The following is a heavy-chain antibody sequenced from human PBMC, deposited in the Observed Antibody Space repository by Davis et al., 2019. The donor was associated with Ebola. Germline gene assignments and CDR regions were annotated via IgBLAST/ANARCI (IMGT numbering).Heavy chain of an antibody. CDR1: GFTFSSYW. CDR2: IKQDGSEK. Sequence: GESLKISCAASGFTFSSYWMSWVRQAPGKGLEWVANIKQDGSEKYYVDSVKGRFTISRDNAKNSLYLQMNSLRAEDTAVYYCARDYYDSSGYIDYWGQGTLVTVSS. V-gene: IGHV3-7*01. CDR3: ARDYYDSSGYIDY. J-gene: IGHJ4*02. D-gene: IGHD3-22*01.